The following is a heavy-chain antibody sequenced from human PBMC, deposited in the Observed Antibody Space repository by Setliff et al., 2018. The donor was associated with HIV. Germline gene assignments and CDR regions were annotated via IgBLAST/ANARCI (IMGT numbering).Heavy chain of an antibody. Sequence: KTSETLSLTCTVSGGSISSGNYYWNWIRQPAGKGLEWIGRIYISGSTNYNPSLESRVTISLGTSKNQFSLKLRSVTAADTAVYYCAREDYYDSSGDAFDIWGQGTMVTVSS. CDR1: GGSISSGNYY. V-gene: IGHV4-61*02. CDR2: IYISGST. J-gene: IGHJ3*02. CDR3: AREDYYDSSGDAFDI. D-gene: IGHD3-22*01.